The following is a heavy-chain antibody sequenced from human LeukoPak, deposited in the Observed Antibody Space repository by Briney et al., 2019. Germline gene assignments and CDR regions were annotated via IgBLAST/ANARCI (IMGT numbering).Heavy chain of an antibody. CDR3: AKGQGGATGWIDY. Sequence: PGRSLRLSCAASGFTFDDYAMHWVRQAPGKGLEWVSGISWNSGSIGYADSVKGRFTISRDNAKNSLYLQMNSLRAEDMALYYCAKGQGGATGWIDYRGQGTLVTVSS. J-gene: IGHJ4*02. D-gene: IGHD1-26*01. V-gene: IGHV3-9*03. CDR1: GFTFDDYA. CDR2: ISWNSGSI.